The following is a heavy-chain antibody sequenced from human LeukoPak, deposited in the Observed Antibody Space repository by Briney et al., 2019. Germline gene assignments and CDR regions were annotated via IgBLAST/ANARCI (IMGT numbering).Heavy chain of an antibody. D-gene: IGHD6-13*01. J-gene: IGHJ6*02. CDR3: ARVNGYSSSWYRAADYYYYGMDV. CDR2: IYTSGST. CDR1: GGSISSYY. V-gene: IGHV4-4*07. Sequence: PSETLSLTCTVSGGSISSYYWSWIRQPAGKGLEWIGRIYTSGSTNYNPSLKSRVTMSVDTSKNQFSLKLSSVTAADTAVYYCARVNGYSSSWYRAADYYYYGMDVWGQGTTVTVSS.